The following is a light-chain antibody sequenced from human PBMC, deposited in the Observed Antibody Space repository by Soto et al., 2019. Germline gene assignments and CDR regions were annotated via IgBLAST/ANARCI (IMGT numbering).Light chain of an antibody. J-gene: IGKJ2*02. Sequence: DIQMTQSPSSLSASVGDRVTITCRASQSISSYLNWYQQKPGNAPTLLIYDASSLQSGVPSRFSGSGSGTDFTLTISSLQPDDVATYYCQQRYSTPCTFGQGTKLEIK. CDR1: QSISSY. CDR3: QQRYSTPCT. V-gene: IGKV1-39*01. CDR2: DAS.